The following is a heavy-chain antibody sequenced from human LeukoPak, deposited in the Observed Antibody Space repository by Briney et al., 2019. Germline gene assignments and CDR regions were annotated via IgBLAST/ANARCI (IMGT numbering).Heavy chain of an antibody. Sequence: HPGGSLRLSCAASGFTFSSYSMNWVRQAPGKGLEWVSYISSSSSTIYYVDSVKGRFTISRDNSKNFLYLQMNSLRTEDTALYYCAKDRDYGGNRYYFDYWGQGTLVTVSS. CDR1: GFTFSSYS. CDR3: AKDRDYGGNRYYFDY. D-gene: IGHD4-23*01. V-gene: IGHV3-48*04. J-gene: IGHJ4*02. CDR2: ISSSSSTI.